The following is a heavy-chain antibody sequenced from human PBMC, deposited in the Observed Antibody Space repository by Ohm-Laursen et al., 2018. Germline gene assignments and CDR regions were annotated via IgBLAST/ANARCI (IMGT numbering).Heavy chain of an antibody. Sequence: SVKVSCKASGGTFSSYAISWVRQAPGQGLEWMGGIIPIFGTANYAQKFQGRVTITADESTSTAYMELSSLRSEDTAVYYCARVSLVRGYFDYWGQGTLVTVSS. CDR2: IIPIFGTA. V-gene: IGHV1-69*13. D-gene: IGHD2/OR15-2a*01. CDR3: ARVSLVRGYFDY. CDR1: GGTFSSYA. J-gene: IGHJ4*02.